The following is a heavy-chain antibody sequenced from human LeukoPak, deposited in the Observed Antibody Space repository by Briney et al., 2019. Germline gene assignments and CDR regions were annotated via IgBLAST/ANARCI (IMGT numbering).Heavy chain of an antibody. J-gene: IGHJ4*02. CDR2: ISSDGSNK. D-gene: IGHD3-16*01. CDR3: AKIARGSTWYVDH. V-gene: IGHV3-30*18. Sequence: GGSLRLSCAASGFTFSSYSMNWVRQTPGKGLEWVAVISSDGSNKYYSESVKGRFTISRDNSKNTLFVQMDSLRPEDTAVYYCAKIARGSTWYVDHWGQGTLVTVSS. CDR1: GFTFSSYS.